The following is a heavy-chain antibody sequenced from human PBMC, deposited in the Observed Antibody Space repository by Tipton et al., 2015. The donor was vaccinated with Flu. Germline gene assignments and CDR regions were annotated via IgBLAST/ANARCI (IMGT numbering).Heavy chain of an antibody. CDR2: IYTSGST. V-gene: IGHV4-61*02. Sequence: TLSLTCTVSGGSISSGSYYWSWIRRPAGKGLEWVGRIYTSGSTNYNPSLKSRVTISVDTSKNQFSLKLSPVAAADTAVYYCAREGFDSSGYRAGDAFDIWGQGTMVTVSS. J-gene: IGHJ3*02. CDR1: GGSISSGSYY. CDR3: AREGFDSSGYRAGDAFDI. D-gene: IGHD3-22*01.